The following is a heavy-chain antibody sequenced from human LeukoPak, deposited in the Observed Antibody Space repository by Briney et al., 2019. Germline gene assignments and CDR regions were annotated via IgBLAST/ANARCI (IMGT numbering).Heavy chain of an antibody. CDR3: ARERAGDVDY. J-gene: IGHJ4*02. Sequence: GRSLRLSCATSGFNFGVVAMDWIRQAPGKGLEWVGFIRRREYGGTAEYAASVNGRFAISRDDSKSIVYLQMNDLRTEDTGVYYCARERAGDVDYWGLGTLVTVSS. CDR2: IRRREYGGTA. CDR1: GFNFGVVA. V-gene: IGHV3-49*03.